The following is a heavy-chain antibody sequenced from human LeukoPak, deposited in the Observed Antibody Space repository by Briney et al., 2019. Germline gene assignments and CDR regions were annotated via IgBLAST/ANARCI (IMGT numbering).Heavy chain of an antibody. V-gene: IGHV4-31*03. Sequence: PSETLSLTCTVSGGSISSGGYYWSWIRQHPGKGLEWIGYIYYSGSTYYNPSLKSRVTISADTSKNQFSLKLSSVTAADTAVYYCARVVRGAYYFDYWGQGTLVTVSS. CDR3: ARVVRGAYYFDY. D-gene: IGHD3-10*01. CDR1: GGSISSGGYY. J-gene: IGHJ4*02. CDR2: IYYSGST.